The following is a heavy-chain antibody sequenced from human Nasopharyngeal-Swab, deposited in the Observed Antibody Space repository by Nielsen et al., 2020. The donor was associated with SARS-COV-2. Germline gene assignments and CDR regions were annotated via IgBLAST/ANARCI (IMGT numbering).Heavy chain of an antibody. D-gene: IGHD1-1*01. V-gene: IGHV3-30*18. Sequence: GESLKISCTATGFTFSSHGMHWVRQAPGKGLEWVAFISYEGSIRNYIDSVKGRFTVSRDSSKNTVYLQMNSLRPDDTAVYFCAKSMAYFQLSGTYNLDFWGQGTLVTVSS. CDR3: AKSMAYFQLSGTYNLDF. CDR2: ISYEGSIR. CDR1: GFTFSSHG. J-gene: IGHJ4*02.